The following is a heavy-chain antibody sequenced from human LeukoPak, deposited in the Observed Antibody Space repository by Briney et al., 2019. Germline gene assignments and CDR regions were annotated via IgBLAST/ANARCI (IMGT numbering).Heavy chain of an antibody. CDR3: ARGYRGLPDFEY. CDR1: GDSISTFS. J-gene: IGHJ4*02. CDR2: FYTSGSA. D-gene: IGHD1-26*01. V-gene: IGHV4-4*07. Sequence: SETMSLTCTVFGDSISTFSWSWIRQPAGKGLEWIGRFYTSGSANYNASLKSRVTMSVDTSKNQFFLKLSSVTAADTAVYYCARGYRGLPDFEYWGQGALVTVSS.